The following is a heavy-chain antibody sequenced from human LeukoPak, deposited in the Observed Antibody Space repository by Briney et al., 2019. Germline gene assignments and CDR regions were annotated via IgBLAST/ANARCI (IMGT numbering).Heavy chain of an antibody. CDR1: GFTFSSYS. J-gene: IGHJ6*03. CDR3: ARVYTRYYYYMDV. Sequence: GGSLRLSCAASGFTFSSYSMNWVRQAPGKGLEWVSSIDFTSRYIYNADSVKGRFTTSRDNAKNSLDLQMNSLRAEDTAVYYCARVYTRYYYYMDVWGKGATVTVSS. V-gene: IGHV3-21*01. CDR2: IDFTSRYI. D-gene: IGHD2-8*01.